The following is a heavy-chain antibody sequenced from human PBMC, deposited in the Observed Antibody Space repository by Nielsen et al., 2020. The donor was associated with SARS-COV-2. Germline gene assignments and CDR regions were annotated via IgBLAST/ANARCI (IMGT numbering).Heavy chain of an antibody. J-gene: IGHJ4*02. CDR2: IKTDGSRT. CDR1: GFTFSNYY. Sequence: GESLKISCAASGFTFSNYYMNWVRQAPGKGLMWVSRIKTDGSRTDYADSVKGRFTISRDNARDTLYLEMNSLSAEDTAVYYCVRVRDDGYYYDTGPFDYWGQGVLVTVSS. V-gene: IGHV3-74*01. CDR3: VRVRDDGYYYDTGPFDY. D-gene: IGHD1-26*01.